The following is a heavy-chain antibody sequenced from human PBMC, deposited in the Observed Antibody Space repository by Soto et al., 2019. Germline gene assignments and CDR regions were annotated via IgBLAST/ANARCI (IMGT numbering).Heavy chain of an antibody. J-gene: IGHJ4*02. D-gene: IGHD6-13*01. CDR3: ASQAGDSFDY. Sequence: GGSLRLSCAASGFTFSDYYMSWIRQAPGKGLEWVSYISSSSDTNYADSVKGRFTISRENAKNSLYLQMNSLRAEDTAVYYCASQAGDSFDYWGQGTLVTVSS. CDR2: ISSSSDT. CDR1: GFTFSDYY. V-gene: IGHV3-11*06.